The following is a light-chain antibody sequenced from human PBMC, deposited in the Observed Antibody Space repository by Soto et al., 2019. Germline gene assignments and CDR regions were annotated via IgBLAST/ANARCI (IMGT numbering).Light chain of an antibody. Sequence: EILMTQSPDTLSVSLGERATLSCRASQSVDNYLAWYQQRPGQSPRLLIYGASTRATGVPARFSGSGSGTEFTLTITSLHSEDFAVYYCQQYNNWPRTFGQGTKVEIK. V-gene: IGKV3-15*01. CDR2: GAS. CDR1: QSVDNY. CDR3: QQYNNWPRT. J-gene: IGKJ1*01.